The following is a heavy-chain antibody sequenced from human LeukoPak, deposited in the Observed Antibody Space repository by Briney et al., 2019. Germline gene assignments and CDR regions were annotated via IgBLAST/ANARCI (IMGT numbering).Heavy chain of an antibody. J-gene: IGHJ4*02. CDR2: IYYSGST. V-gene: IGHV4-28*01. CDR3: ARRGGYSSSWAYFDY. Sequence: SDTLSLTCAVSGYSISSSNWWGWIRQPPGKRLEWIGYIYYSGSTYYSPSLKSRVTISLDMSKNQFSLKLNSVTAADTAVYYCARRGGYSSSWAYFDYWGQGTLVTVSS. CDR1: GYSISSSNW. D-gene: IGHD6-13*01.